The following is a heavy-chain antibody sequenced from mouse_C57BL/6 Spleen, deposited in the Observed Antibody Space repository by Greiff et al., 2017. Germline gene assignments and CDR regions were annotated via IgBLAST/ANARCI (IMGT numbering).Heavy chain of an antibody. CDR1: GYTFTSYR. J-gene: IGHJ4*01. D-gene: IGHD1-1*01. V-gene: IGHV1-64*01. Sequence: VQLQQPGAELVKPGASVKLSCKASGYTFTSYRMHWVKQRPGQGLAWIGMIHPNSGSTNYNEKFKSKATLTVDNSSSTAYMQLSSLTSEDSAVYYCARDYGSSSYYAMDYWGQGTSVTVSS. CDR3: ARDYGSSSYYAMDY. CDR2: IHPNSGST.